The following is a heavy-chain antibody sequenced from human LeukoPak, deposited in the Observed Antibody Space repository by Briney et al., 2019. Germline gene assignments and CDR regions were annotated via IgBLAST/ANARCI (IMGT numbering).Heavy chain of an antibody. CDR2: INHSGST. J-gene: IGHJ3*02. CDR1: GGSFSGYY. CDR3: ARIAARRRDAFDI. V-gene: IGHV4-34*01. Sequence: SETLSLTCAVYGGSFSGYYWSWIRQPPGKGLEWIGEINHSGSTNYNPSLKSRVTISVDTSKNQFSLKLSSVTAAGTAVYYCARIAARRRDAFDIWGQGTMVTVSS. D-gene: IGHD6-6*01.